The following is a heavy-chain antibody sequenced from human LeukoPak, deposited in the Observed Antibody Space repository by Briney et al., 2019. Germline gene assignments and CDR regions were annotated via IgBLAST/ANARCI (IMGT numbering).Heavy chain of an antibody. CDR3: ARAYSSSWYFNWFDP. D-gene: IGHD6-13*01. J-gene: IGHJ5*02. V-gene: IGHV4-34*01. Sequence: SETLSLTCAVYGGSFSGYYWGWIRQPPGKGLEWIGNIYPSGTTYYNPSLKTRVTISVDTSKNQFSLKLSSVTAADTAVYFCARAYSSSWYFNWFDPWGQGTLVTVSS. CDR1: GGSFSGYY. CDR2: IYPSGTT.